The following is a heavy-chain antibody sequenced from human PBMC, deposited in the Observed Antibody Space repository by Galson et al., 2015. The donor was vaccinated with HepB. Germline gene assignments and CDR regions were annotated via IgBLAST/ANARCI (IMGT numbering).Heavy chain of an antibody. J-gene: IGHJ4*02. CDR1: GFTFSSYG. CDR3: AKGAMIRVLSLRY. V-gene: IGHV3-30*18. Sequence: SLRLSCAASGFTFSSYGMHWVRQAPGKGLEWVAVISYDGSNKYYADSVKGRFTISRDNSKNTLYLQMNSLRAEDTAVYYCAKGAMIRVLSLRYWGQGTLVTVSS. D-gene: IGHD3-22*01. CDR2: ISYDGSNK.